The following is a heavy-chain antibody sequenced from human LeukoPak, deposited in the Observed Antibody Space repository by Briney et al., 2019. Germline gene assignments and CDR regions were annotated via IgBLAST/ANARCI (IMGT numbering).Heavy chain of an antibody. CDR2: INHSGST. Sequence: SETLSLTCAVYGGSFSGYYWSWLRQPPGKGLEWIGEINHSGSTNYNPSLKSRVTISVDTSKNQFSLKLSSVTAADTAVYYCARHVPYCSGGSCSSFPFDYWGQGTLVTVSS. CDR1: GGSFSGYY. CDR3: ARHVPYCSGGSCSSFPFDY. D-gene: IGHD2-15*01. V-gene: IGHV4-34*01. J-gene: IGHJ4*02.